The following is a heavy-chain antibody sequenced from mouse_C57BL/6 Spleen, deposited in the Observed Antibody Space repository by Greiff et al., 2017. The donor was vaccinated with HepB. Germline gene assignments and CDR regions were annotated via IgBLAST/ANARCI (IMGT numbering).Heavy chain of an antibody. CDR3: ARSPPSTMSMDY. CDR1: GFTFTDYY. V-gene: IGHV7-3*01. CDR2: IRNKANGYTT. J-gene: IGHJ4*01. Sequence: EVQLVESGGGLVQPGGSLSLSCAASGFTFTDYYMSWVRQPPGKALEWLGFIRNKANGYTTEYSASVKGRFTISRDNSQSILYLQMNALRAEDSATYYCARSPPSTMSMDYWGQGTSVTVSS. D-gene: IGHD2-1*01.